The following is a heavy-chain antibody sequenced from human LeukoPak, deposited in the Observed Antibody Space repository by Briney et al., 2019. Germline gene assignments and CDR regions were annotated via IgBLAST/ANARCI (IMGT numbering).Heavy chain of an antibody. CDR2: IIPILGIA. J-gene: IGHJ5*02. D-gene: IGHD2-15*01. CDR3: ARTVVAELNWFDP. Sequence: SVKVSCKASGGTFSSYAISWVRQAPGQGLEWMGRIIPILGIANYAQKFQGRVTITADKSTSTAYMELSSLRSEDTAVYYCARTVVAELNWFDPWGQGTLVTVSS. CDR1: GGTFSSYA. V-gene: IGHV1-69*04.